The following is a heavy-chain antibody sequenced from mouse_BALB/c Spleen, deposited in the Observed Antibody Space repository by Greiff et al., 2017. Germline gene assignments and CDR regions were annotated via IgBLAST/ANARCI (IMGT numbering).Heavy chain of an antibody. Sequence: QVQLKESGPGLVAPSQSLSITCTVSGFSLTSYDISWIRQPPGKGLEWLGVIWTGGGTNYNSAFMSRLSISKDNSKSQVFLKMNSLQTDDTAIYYCVRDRALGRYYAMDYWGQGTSVTVSS. CDR3: VRDRALGRYYAMDY. CDR2: IWTGGGT. CDR1: GFSLTSYD. J-gene: IGHJ4*01. D-gene: IGHD4-1*01. V-gene: IGHV2-9-2*01.